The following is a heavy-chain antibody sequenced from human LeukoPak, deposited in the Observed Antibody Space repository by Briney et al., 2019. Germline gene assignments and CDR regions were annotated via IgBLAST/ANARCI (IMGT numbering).Heavy chain of an antibody. CDR3: ARGIFSTYFDY. J-gene: IGHJ4*02. D-gene: IGHD2-15*01. V-gene: IGHV3-21*01. CDR1: GFTFSSYT. Sequence: KAGGSLRLSCAASGFTFSSYTMNWVRQAPGKGLEWVSSITSSSSFIYYADSLKGRFTISRDNAKNSLYLQMNSLRAEDTAVYYCARGIFSTYFDYWGQGTLVTVSS. CDR2: ITSSSSFI.